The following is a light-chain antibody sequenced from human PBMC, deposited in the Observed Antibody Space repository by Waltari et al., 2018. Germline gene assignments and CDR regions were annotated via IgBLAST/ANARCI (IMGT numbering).Light chain of an antibody. CDR1: QTISSY. Sequence: DIQMTQSPSSLSPSVGHRVTITCRASQTISSYLAWYQQKPGKVPKLLIYAASSLESGVPSRFSGSGSGTEFTLTISSLQPEDFATYYCQQHNSHPYSFGQGTKVEIK. J-gene: IGKJ2*03. CDR2: AAS. CDR3: QQHNSHPYS. V-gene: IGKV1-17*03.